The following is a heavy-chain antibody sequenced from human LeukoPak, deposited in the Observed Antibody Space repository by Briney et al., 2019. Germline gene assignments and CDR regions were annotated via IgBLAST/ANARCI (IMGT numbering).Heavy chain of an antibody. V-gene: IGHV3-23*01. D-gene: IGHD3-10*01. CDR3: ARGYNRYGSGSYSY. CDR2: ISGSGGST. J-gene: IGHJ4*02. CDR1: GFTFSSYA. Sequence: GGSLRLSCAASGFTFSSYAMSWVRQAPGKGLEWVSAISGSGGSTYYADSVKGRFTISRDNAKNSLYLQMNSLRAEDTAVYYCARGYNRYGSGSYSYWGQGTLVTVSS.